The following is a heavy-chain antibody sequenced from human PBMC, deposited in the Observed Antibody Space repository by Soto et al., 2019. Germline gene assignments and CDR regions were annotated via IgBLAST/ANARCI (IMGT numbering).Heavy chain of an antibody. Sequence: EVQLLESGGGLVQPGGSLRLSCAASGFTFSSYAMSWVRQAPGKGLEWVSAISGSGGSTYYADSVKGRFTISRDNSKNTLYLHMNSRRAEDTAVYYCAKHYYGSGSPYNWFDPWGQGTLVTVSS. V-gene: IGHV3-23*01. D-gene: IGHD3-10*01. CDR2: ISGSGGST. J-gene: IGHJ5*02. CDR3: AKHYYGSGSPYNWFDP. CDR1: GFTFSSYA.